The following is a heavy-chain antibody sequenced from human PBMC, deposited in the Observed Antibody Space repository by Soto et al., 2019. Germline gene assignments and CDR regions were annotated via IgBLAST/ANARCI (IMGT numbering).Heavy chain of an antibody. Sequence: GGSLRLSCAASGFTFSSYAMSWVRQAPGKGLEWVSAISGSGGSTYYADSVKGRFTISRDNSKNTLYLQMNSLRAEDTAVYYCAKEVQVVPAAIEYYFDYWGQGTLVTVSS. V-gene: IGHV3-23*01. J-gene: IGHJ4*02. CDR1: GFTFSSYA. CDR2: ISGSGGST. CDR3: AKEVQVVPAAIEYYFDY. D-gene: IGHD2-2*02.